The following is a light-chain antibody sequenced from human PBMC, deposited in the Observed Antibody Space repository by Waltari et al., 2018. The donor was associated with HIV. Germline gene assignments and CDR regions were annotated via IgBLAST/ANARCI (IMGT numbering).Light chain of an antibody. CDR3: AAWADSLSAVV. CDR2: RNN. J-gene: IGLJ2*01. CDR1: SSNIGSYY. Sequence: QSVLTQPPSASGTPGQRVTISCSGSSSNIGSYYVYWYQQLPGTAPKLLIYRNNQRPSGVPDRFSSSKSGTSASLAISGLRSEDEADYYCAAWADSLSAVVFGGGTKLTVL. V-gene: IGLV1-47*01.